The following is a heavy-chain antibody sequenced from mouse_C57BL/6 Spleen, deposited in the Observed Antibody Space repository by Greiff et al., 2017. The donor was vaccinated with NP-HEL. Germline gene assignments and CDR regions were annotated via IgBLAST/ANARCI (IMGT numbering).Heavy chain of an antibody. CDR2: INPSSGYT. CDR3: AREKVYYGSSYAMDY. Sequence: VQLQESGAELARPGASVKMSCKASGYTFTSYTMHWVKQRPGQGLEWIGYINPSSGYTKYNQKFKDKATLTADKSSSTAYMQLSSLTSEDSAVYYCAREKVYYGSSYAMDYWGQGTSVTVSS. CDR1: GYTFTSYT. D-gene: IGHD1-1*01. J-gene: IGHJ4*01. V-gene: IGHV1-4*01.